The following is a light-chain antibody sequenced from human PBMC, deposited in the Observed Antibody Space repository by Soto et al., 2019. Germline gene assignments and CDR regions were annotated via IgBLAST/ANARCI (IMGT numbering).Light chain of an antibody. J-gene: IGLJ1*01. CDR2: DVT. V-gene: IGLV2-11*01. CDR3: CSYAGSYSYV. CDR1: SSDIGGYNY. Sequence: QSALTQPRSVSGSPGQSVTISCTGTSSDIGGYNYVSWYQQHPGKAPKLMIYDVTKRPSGVPDRFSGSTSGNTASLTISGLLAEDEADYYCCSYAGSYSYVFGTETKVTVL.